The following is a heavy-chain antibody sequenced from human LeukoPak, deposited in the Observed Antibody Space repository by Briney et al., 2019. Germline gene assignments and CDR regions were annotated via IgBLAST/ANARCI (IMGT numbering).Heavy chain of an antibody. J-gene: IGHJ4*02. CDR2: IIPIFGTA. V-gene: IGHV1-69*13. Sequence: SVTVSCKASGGTFSSYAISWVRQAPGQGLEWMGGIIPIFGTANYAQKFQGRVTITADESTSTAYMELSSLRSEDTAVYYCARAPYVWGSYRLFFDYWGQGTLVTVSS. D-gene: IGHD3-16*02. CDR3: ARAPYVWGSYRLFFDY. CDR1: GGTFSSYA.